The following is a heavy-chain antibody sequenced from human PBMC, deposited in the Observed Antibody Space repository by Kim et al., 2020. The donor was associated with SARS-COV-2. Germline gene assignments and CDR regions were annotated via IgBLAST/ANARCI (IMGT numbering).Heavy chain of an antibody. V-gene: IGHV1-46*01. CDR1: GYTFTSYY. Sequence: ASVKVSCKASGYTFTSYYMHWVRQAPGQGLEWMGIINPSGGSTSDAQKFQGRVTMTRDTSTSTVYMELSSLRSEDTAVYYCARDGVTPDPEGYYYYGMDVWGQGTTVTVSS. D-gene: IGHD2-21*02. J-gene: IGHJ6*02. CDR3: ARDGVTPDPEGYYYYGMDV. CDR2: INPSGGST.